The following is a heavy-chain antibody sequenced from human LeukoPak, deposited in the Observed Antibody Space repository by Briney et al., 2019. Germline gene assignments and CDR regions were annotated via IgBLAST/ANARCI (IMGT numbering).Heavy chain of an antibody. V-gene: IGHV1-46*01. CDR2: INPSGGST. CDR1: GYTFTSYY. CDR3: ARGPKATPIGRCSGGSCYFSNWFDP. J-gene: IGHJ5*02. D-gene: IGHD2-15*01. Sequence: ASVKVSCKASGYTFTSYYMHWVRQAPGQGLEWMGIINPSGGSTSYAQKFQGRVTMTRDTSTSTVYMELSSLSSEDTAVYYCARGPKATPIGRCSGGSCYFSNWFDPWGQGTLVTVSS.